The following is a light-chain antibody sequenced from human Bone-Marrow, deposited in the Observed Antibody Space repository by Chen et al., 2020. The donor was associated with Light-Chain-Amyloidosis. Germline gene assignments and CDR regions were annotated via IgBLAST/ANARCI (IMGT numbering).Light chain of an antibody. CDR2: GAS. V-gene: IGKV3-20*01. CDR1: QSVSSSY. Sequence: EIVLTQSPGTLSLSPGERATLSCRASQSVSSSYLAWYQQKPGQAPRLLINGASSRATGSEDRFSGSESGTDFTLNKRRLEPEDVAVYYCQQYGSSPRAFGQGTKVEIK. J-gene: IGKJ1*01. CDR3: QQYGSSPRA.